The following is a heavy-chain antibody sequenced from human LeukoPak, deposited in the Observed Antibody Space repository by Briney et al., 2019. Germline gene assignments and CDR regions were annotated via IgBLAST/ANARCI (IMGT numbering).Heavy chain of an antibody. Sequence: SETLSLTCTVSGGSISSYYWSWIRQPPGKGLEWIGYIYYSGSTNYNPSLKSRVTISVDTSKNQFSNQVFLKMNSVTAADSAVYYCARDRSDATSGHYYPIGGPFDIWGQGTMVTVSS. D-gene: IGHD3-22*01. CDR3: ARDRSDATSGHYYPIGGPFDI. V-gene: IGHV4-59*01. CDR1: GGSISSYY. J-gene: IGHJ3*02. CDR2: IYYSGST.